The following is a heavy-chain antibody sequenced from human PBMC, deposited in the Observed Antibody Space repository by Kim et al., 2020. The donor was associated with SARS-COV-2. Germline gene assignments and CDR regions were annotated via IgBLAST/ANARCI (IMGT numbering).Heavy chain of an antibody. J-gene: IGHJ6*02. V-gene: IGHV1-69*04. CDR3: ASQITMVRGVITNYGMDV. D-gene: IGHD3-10*01. CDR1: GGTFSSYA. CDR2: IIPILGIA. Sequence: SVKVSCKASGGTFSSYAISWVRQAPGQGLEWMGRIIPILGIANYAQKFQGRVTITADKSTSTAYMELGSLRSEDTAVYYCASQITMVRGVITNYGMDVWGQGTTVTVSS.